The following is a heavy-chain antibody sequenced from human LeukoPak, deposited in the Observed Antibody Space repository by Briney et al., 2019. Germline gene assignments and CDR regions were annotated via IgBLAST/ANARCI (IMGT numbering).Heavy chain of an antibody. V-gene: IGHV3-53*01. CDR2: IYSGGST. Sequence: PGGSLRLSCAASGFTVSSNHMSWVRQAPGKGLEWVSVIYSGGSTYYADSVKGRFTISRDNSKNTLYLQMNSLRAEDTAVYYCARVNTGYSSGWYDYWGQGTLVTVSS. D-gene: IGHD6-19*01. CDR1: GFTVSSNH. CDR3: ARVNTGYSSGWYDY. J-gene: IGHJ4*02.